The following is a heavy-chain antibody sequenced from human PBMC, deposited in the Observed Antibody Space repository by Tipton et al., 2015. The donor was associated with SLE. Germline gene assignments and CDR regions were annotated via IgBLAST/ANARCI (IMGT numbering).Heavy chain of an antibody. V-gene: IGHV4-61*02. CDR1: GDSISTGNYY. CDR2: IYPSVTT. CDR3: ARQWGSLDY. Sequence: TLSLTCTVSGDSISTGNYYWSWIRQPAGKGLEWIGRIYPSVTTNYNPSLKSRVIMSVDTSKNQFSLNLSSVTAADTAVYYCARQWGSLDYWGQGTLVTVSS. D-gene: IGHD1-26*01. J-gene: IGHJ4*02.